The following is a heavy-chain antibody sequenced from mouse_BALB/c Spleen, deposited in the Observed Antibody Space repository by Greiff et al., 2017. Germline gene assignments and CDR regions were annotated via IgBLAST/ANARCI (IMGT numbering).Heavy chain of an antibody. CDR1: GFTFSSYA. V-gene: IGHV5-9-4*01. CDR3: ARGGGLGYAMDY. D-gene: IGHD3-3*01. J-gene: IGHJ4*01. Sequence: EVQGVESGGGLVKPGGSLKLSCAASGFTFSSYAMSWVRQSPEKRLEWVAEISSGGSYTYYPDTVTGRFTISRDNAKNTLYLEMSSLKSEDTAMYYCARGGGLGYAMDYWGQGTSVTVSS. CDR2: ISSGGSYT.